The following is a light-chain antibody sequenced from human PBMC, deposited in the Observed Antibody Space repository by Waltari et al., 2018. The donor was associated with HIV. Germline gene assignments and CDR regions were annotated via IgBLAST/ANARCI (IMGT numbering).Light chain of an antibody. Sequence: EVVLTQSPGTLSLSPGEGATLSCRASQNVDNNYLAWFQQRPGQAPRLLIYGASSRATGVPDKFSGSGSGTFFTLTISRLEPEDFAMYYCQQYAISPGTFGPGTRVDIK. CDR1: QNVDNNY. CDR2: GAS. CDR3: QQYAISPGT. V-gene: IGKV3-20*01. J-gene: IGKJ3*01.